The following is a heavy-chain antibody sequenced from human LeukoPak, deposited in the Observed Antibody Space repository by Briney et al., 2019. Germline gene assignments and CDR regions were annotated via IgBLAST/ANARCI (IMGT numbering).Heavy chain of an antibody. Sequence: GGSLRLSCAASGFTFRKYAMSWVRQTPGKGLQWVSSISGSGDSTYYADSVKGRFAISRDNSKNTFYLQMNSLRGEDTAVYHCARGPYCSGGTCFSLGEFDPWGQGTLVTVSS. D-gene: IGHD2-15*01. V-gene: IGHV3-23*01. CDR2: ISGSGDST. J-gene: IGHJ5*02. CDR3: ARGPYCSGGTCFSLGEFDP. CDR1: GFTFRKYA.